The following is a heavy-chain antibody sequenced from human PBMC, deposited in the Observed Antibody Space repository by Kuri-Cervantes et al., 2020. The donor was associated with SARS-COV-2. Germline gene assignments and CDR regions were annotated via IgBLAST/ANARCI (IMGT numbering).Heavy chain of an antibody. V-gene: IGHV3-30*04. Sequence: GESLKISCAASGFTFSSYAMHWVRQAPGKGLEWVAVISYDGSNKYYADSVKVRFTISRDNSKNTRYLQMNSLRAEDTAVYYCAKENDFWSGYYDYYFYMDVWGKGTTVTVSS. CDR1: GFTFSSYA. CDR2: ISYDGSNK. D-gene: IGHD3-3*01. J-gene: IGHJ6*03. CDR3: AKENDFWSGYYDYYFYMDV.